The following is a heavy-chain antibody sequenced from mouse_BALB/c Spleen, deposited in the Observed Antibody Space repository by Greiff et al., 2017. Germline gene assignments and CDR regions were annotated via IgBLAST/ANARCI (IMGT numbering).Heavy chain of an antibody. CDR2: IYPGDGDT. Sequence: VQLQQSGAELVRPGSSVKISCKASGYAFSSYWMNWVKQRPGQGLEWIGQIYPGDGDTNYNGKFKGKATLTADKSSSTAYMQLSSLTSEDSAVYFCARRDGYYPFAYWGQGTLVTVSA. CDR3: ARRDGYYPFAY. D-gene: IGHD2-3*01. V-gene: IGHV1-80*01. J-gene: IGHJ3*01. CDR1: GYAFSSYW.